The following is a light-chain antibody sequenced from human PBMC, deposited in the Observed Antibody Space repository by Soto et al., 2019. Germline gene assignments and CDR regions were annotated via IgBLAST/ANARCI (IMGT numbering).Light chain of an antibody. CDR3: QQYGSSLYT. J-gene: IGKJ2*01. CDR2: ETS. Sequence: EIVLTQSPGTLSWSPGERATLSCRASQSVSSSYLACYQQKPGQAPRLLIFETSSRATGIPDRFSGSGSGADFTLTISRLEPEDFAVYYCQQYGSSLYTFGQGTKLEI. CDR1: QSVSSSY. V-gene: IGKV3-20*01.